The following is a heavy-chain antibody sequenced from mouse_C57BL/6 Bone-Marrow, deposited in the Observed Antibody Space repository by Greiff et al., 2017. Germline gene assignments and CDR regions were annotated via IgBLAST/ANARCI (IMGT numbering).Heavy chain of an antibody. CDR1: GFTFSSYA. Sequence: EVQLVESGGGLVKPGGSLKLSCAASGFTFSSYAMSWVRQTPEKRLEWVATISDGGSYTYYPDNVKGRFTISRDNAKNNLYLQMSHLKSEDTAMYYCARDLRYGGYFDYWGQGTTLTVSS. CDR2: ISDGGSYT. J-gene: IGHJ2*01. CDR3: ARDLRYGGYFDY. D-gene: IGHD1-1*01. V-gene: IGHV5-4*01.